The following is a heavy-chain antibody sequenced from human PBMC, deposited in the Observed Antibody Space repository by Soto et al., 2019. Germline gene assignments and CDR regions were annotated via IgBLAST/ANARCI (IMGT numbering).Heavy chain of an antibody. CDR2: ISHDGSNK. CDR3: TKRRNVLRFLEWSSGMEV. D-gene: IGHD3-3*01. V-gene: IGHV3-30*18. CDR1: GFTFSSYG. J-gene: IGHJ6*02. Sequence: GGSLRLSCAASGFTFSSYGMHWVRQAPGKGLEWVAFISHDGSNKYYGDSMKGRIAMSRDNSKSTLYLQMSSLRAEDTAVYYCTKRRNVLRFLEWSSGMEVWGQGTTVTVSS.